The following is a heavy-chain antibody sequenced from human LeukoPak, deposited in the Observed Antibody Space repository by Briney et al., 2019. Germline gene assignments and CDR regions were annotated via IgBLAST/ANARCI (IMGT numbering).Heavy chain of an antibody. J-gene: IGHJ4*02. CDR3: ASLYSSSWYGRGKKYFDY. Sequence: GGSLRLSCAASGFTFSSYAMSWVRQAPGKGLGWVSAISGSGGSTYYADSVKGRFTISRDNSKNTLYLQMNSLRAEDTAVYYCASLYSSSWYGRGKKYFDYWGQGTLVTVSS. CDR2: ISGSGGST. D-gene: IGHD6-13*01. V-gene: IGHV3-23*01. CDR1: GFTFSSYA.